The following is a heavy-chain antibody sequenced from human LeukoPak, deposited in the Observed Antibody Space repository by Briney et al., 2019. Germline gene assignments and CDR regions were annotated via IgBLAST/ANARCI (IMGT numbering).Heavy chain of an antibody. CDR1: GGTFSSYA. D-gene: IGHD4-23*01. J-gene: IGHJ5*02. CDR2: INPGNGNT. CDR3: AREAGGTPNFDP. Sequence: ASVKVSCKASGGTFSSYAISWVRQAPGQRLEWMGWINPGNGNTKYSQKFQGRVTITRDTSASTAYMELSSLRSEDTAVYYCAREAGGTPNFDPWGQGTLVTVSS. V-gene: IGHV1-3*01.